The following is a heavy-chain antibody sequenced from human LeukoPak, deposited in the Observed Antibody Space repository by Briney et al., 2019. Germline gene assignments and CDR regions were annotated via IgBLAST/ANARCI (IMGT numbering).Heavy chain of an antibody. J-gene: IGHJ5*02. V-gene: IGHV4-4*07. Sequence: SETLSLTCTVSGGSIGSYYWSWIRQPAGKGLEWIGRIYSSGSTNYNPSLQSRVTMSVDTSKNQFSLKVNSVTAADTAVYYCARGLVYSSSWDNWFDPWGQGTLVTVSS. CDR2: IYSSGST. D-gene: IGHD6-13*01. CDR3: ARGLVYSSSWDNWFDP. CDR1: GGSIGSYY.